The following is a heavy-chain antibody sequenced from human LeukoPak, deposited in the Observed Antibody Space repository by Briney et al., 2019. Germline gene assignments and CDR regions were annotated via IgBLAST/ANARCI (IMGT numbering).Heavy chain of an antibody. CDR3: AREDYYGSGSLGFDP. CDR2: INPSGGST. V-gene: IGHV1-46*01. D-gene: IGHD3-10*01. J-gene: IGHJ5*02. Sequence: ASVKVSCKASGYTFTSYYMHWVRQAPGQGLEWMGIINPSGGSTSYAQKFQGSVTMTRDTSTSTVYMELSSLRSEDTAVYYCAREDYYGSGSLGFDPWGQGTLVTVSS. CDR1: GYTFTSYY.